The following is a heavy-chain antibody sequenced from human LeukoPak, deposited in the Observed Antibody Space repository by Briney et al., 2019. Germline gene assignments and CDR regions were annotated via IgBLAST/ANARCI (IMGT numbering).Heavy chain of an antibody. CDR1: GYSFNNYG. D-gene: IGHD2-2*01. CDR3: ARDGIQDIVVVPAALNAFDI. V-gene: IGHV1-18*01. Sequence: ASVKVSCKASGYSFNNYGISWMRQAPGQGLEWMGWISSYSGKTNYAQKFQGRVTMTTDRSSSTAYMELRSLRSGDTAVYYCARDGIQDIVVVPAALNAFDIWGQGTMVTVSS. J-gene: IGHJ3*02. CDR2: ISSYSGKT.